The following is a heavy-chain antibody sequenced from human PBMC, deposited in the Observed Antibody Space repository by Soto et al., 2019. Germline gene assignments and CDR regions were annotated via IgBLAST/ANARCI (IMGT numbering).Heavy chain of an antibody. V-gene: IGHV4-34*01. CDR1: GGSFSGYY. CDR2: INHSGST. CDR3: ARGRRHYDFWSGPRRYFDY. D-gene: IGHD3-3*01. Sequence: SETLSLTCAVYGGSFSGYYCSWIRQPPWKELEWIGEINHSGSTNYNPSLKSRVTISVDTSKNQFSLKLSSVTAADTAVYYCARGRRHYDFWSGPRRYFDYWGQGTLVTVSS. J-gene: IGHJ4*02.